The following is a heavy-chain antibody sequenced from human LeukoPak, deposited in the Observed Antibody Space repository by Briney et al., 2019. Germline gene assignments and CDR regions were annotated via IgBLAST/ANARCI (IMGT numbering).Heavy chain of an antibody. V-gene: IGHV3-30-3*01. J-gene: IGHJ4*02. CDR1: GFTFSNYA. CDR2: ISYDGSNK. Sequence: GRSLRLSCAASGFTFSNYAMHWVRQGPGKGLEWVAVISYDGSNKYYADSVKGRFTISRDNSKNTLYLQMSSLSAEDTAVYYCARTTTPHYYGSGSYALGYWGQGTLVTVPS. D-gene: IGHD3-10*01. CDR3: ARTTTPHYYGSGSYALGY.